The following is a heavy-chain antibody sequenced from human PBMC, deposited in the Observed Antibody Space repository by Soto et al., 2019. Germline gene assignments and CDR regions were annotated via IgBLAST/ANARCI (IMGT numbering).Heavy chain of an antibody. CDR2: IYHSGST. V-gene: IGHV4-30-2*01. CDR1: GGSISSGGYS. D-gene: IGHD2-15*01. CDR3: ARGKVVPLAY. Sequence: QLQLQESGSGLVKPSQTLSLTCAVSGGSISSGGYSWSWIRQPPGKGLEWIGYIYHSGSTYYNPSLRNRVTIAEDSPKNQSSLNLSSVTAADTAVYSRARGKVVPLAYWGQEPWSPSPQ. J-gene: IGHJ4*01.